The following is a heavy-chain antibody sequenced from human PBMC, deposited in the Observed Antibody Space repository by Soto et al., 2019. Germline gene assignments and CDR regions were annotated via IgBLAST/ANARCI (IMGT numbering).Heavy chain of an antibody. CDR1: GFTCSSYA. D-gene: IGHD3-9*01. CDR2: ISGSGGST. J-gene: IGHJ3*02. CDR3: ARVLRYFDWSRIDAFDI. Sequence: PGGSLRLSCAASGFTCSSYAMSWVRQAPGKGLEWVSAISGSGGSTYYADSVKGRFTISRDNSKNTLYLQMNSLRAEDTAVYYCARVLRYFDWSRIDAFDIWGQGTMVTVSS. V-gene: IGHV3-23*01.